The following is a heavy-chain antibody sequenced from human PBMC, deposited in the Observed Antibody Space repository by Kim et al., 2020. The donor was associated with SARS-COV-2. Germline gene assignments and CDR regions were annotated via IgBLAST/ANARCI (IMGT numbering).Heavy chain of an antibody. J-gene: IGHJ3*02. Sequence: GGSLRLSCAASGFTFSNAWMSWVRQAPGKGLEWVGRIKSKTDGGTTDYAAPVKGRFTISRDDSKNTLYLQMNSLKTEDTAVYYCTTGHYYGSGSYYPGDDAFDIWGQGTMVTVSS. CDR2: IKSKTDGGTT. CDR3: TTGHYYGSGSYYPGDDAFDI. V-gene: IGHV3-15*01. D-gene: IGHD3-10*01. CDR1: GFTFSNAW.